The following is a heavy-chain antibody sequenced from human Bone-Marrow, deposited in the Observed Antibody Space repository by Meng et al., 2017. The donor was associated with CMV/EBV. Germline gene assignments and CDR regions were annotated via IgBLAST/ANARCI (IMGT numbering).Heavy chain of an antibody. Sequence: FSRYAISWVRQAPGQGLEWMGGIIPIFGTANYAQKFQGRVTITADKSTSTAYMELSSLRSEDTAVYYCARGVSYDSSGYYSGLDWFDPWGQGTLVTVSS. CDR2: IIPIFGTA. CDR3: ARGVSYDSSGYYSGLDWFDP. CDR1: FSRYA. V-gene: IGHV1-69*06. J-gene: IGHJ5*02. D-gene: IGHD3-22*01.